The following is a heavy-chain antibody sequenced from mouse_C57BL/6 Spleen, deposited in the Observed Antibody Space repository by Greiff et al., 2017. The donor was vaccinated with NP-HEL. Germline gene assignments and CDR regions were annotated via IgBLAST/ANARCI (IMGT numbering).Heavy chain of an antibody. CDR2: IWSDGST. D-gene: IGHD2-5*01. J-gene: IGHJ4*01. CDR1: GFSLTSYG. Sequence: VHLVESGPGLVAPSQSLSITCTVSGFSLTSYGVHWVRQPPGKGLEWLVVIWSDGSTTYNSALKSRLSISKDNSKSQVFLKMNSLQTDDTAMYYCARQTIVRSYYAMDYWGQGTSVTVSS. CDR3: ARQTIVRSYYAMDY. V-gene: IGHV2-6-1*01.